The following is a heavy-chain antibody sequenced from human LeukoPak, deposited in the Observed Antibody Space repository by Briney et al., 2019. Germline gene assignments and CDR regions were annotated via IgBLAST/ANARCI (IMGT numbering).Heavy chain of an antibody. CDR2: IYYSGST. J-gene: IGHJ2*01. Sequence: SETLSLTCTVSGGSISSSSYYWGWIRQPPGKGLEWIGSIYYSGSTYYNPPLKSRVTISVDTSKNQFSLKLSSVTAADTAVYYCAINPDSSSWDHNWYFDLWGRGTLVTVSS. CDR1: GGSISSSSYY. D-gene: IGHD6-13*01. V-gene: IGHV4-39*01. CDR3: AINPDSSSWDHNWYFDL.